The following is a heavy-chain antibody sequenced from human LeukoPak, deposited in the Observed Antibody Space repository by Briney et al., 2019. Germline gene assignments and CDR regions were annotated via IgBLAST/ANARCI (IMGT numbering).Heavy chain of an antibody. D-gene: IGHD3-16*01. CDR2: IDYSGSTI. J-gene: IGHJ4*02. V-gene: IGHV3-48*03. Sequence: GGSLRLSCTASGFNFITYEMTWVRQAPGKGLEWLSYIDYSGSTIYYGDSVEGRFTVSKDNVKNSLYLQMNSLRVDDTAVYYCARAFALDYWGQGTLVTVSS. CDR1: GFNFITYE. CDR3: ARAFALDY.